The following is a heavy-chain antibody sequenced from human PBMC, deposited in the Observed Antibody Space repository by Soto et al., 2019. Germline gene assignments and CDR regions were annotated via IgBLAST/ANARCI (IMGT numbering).Heavy chain of an antibody. D-gene: IGHD4-4*01. J-gene: IGHJ2*01. CDR3: ARDYRMTTVSTGDWYFDL. V-gene: IGHV1-69*06. CDR1: GGTFSSYA. Sequence: QVQLVQSGAEVKKPGSSLKVSCKASGGTFSSYAISWVRQAPGQGLEWLGGIIPIFGTANYAQKFQGRVTITADKSTSTAYMELNSLRSEDTAVYYCARDYRMTTVSTGDWYFDLWGRGTLVTVSS. CDR2: IIPIFGTA.